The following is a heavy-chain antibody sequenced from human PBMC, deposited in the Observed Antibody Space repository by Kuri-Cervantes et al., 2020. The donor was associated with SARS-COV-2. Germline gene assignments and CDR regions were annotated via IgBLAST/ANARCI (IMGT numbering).Heavy chain of an antibody. V-gene: IGHV1-3*01. Sequence: ASVKVSCKASGYTFTSYAMHWVRQAPGQGLEWMGWINAGNGNTKYSQKFQGRVTITRDTSASTAYMELSSLRSEDTAVYYCASAKSIAATPQSGVGWFDPWGQGTLVTVSS. CDR2: INAGNGNT. CDR3: ASAKSIAATPQSGVGWFDP. CDR1: GYTFTSYA. J-gene: IGHJ5*02. D-gene: IGHD6-6*01.